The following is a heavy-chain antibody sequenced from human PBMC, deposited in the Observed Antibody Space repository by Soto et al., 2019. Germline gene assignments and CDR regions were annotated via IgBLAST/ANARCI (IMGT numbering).Heavy chain of an antibody. Sequence: GGSLRLSCAASGFTFSSYSMNWVRQAPGKGLEWVSSISSSSSYIYYADSVKGRFTISRDNAKNSLYLQMNSLRAEDTAVYYCARVRIPAANYYYYYMDVWGKGTTVTVSS. V-gene: IGHV3-21*01. J-gene: IGHJ6*03. D-gene: IGHD2-2*01. CDR1: GFTFSSYS. CDR3: ARVRIPAANYYYYYMDV. CDR2: ISSSSSYI.